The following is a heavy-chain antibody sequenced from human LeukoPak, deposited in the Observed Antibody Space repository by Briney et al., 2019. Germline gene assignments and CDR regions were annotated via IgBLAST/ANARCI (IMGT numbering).Heavy chain of an antibody. CDR3: ARVGGDGLVLRSNWFDP. D-gene: IGHD2-21*02. CDR1: GFTFSTYS. Sequence: GESLRLSCAATGFTFSTYSMNWVRQAPGKGPEWVSSITRGSDCIYYADSVKGRFTISRDNAKNALYLQMNTLRAEDTAVYYCARVGGDGLVLRSNWFDPWGQGTLGTVSS. V-gene: IGHV3-21*01. CDR2: ITRGSDCI. J-gene: IGHJ5*02.